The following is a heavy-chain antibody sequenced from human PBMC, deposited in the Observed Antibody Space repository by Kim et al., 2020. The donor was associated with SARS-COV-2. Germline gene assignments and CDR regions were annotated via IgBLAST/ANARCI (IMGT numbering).Heavy chain of an antibody. V-gene: IGHV4-39*01. CDR1: GDSVTNNNYY. Sequence: SETLSLTCTVSGDSVTNNNYYWGWIRQPPGKGLEWIASIYYSGSTYHNPSLKSRVTISVDTSKNQFSLRLSSVTAADTAVYYCARHRSVAAVAFLTFDYWGQGTLVTVSS. D-gene: IGHD6-13*01. J-gene: IGHJ4*02. CDR3: ARHRSVAAVAFLTFDY. CDR2: IYYSGST.